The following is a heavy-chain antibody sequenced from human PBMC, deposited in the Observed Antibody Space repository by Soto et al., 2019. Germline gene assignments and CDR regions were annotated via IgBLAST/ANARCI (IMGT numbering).Heavy chain of an antibody. CDR1: GFTFSSYA. Sequence: EVQLLESGGGLVQPGGSLRLACAASGFTFSSYAMTWVRQAPGKGLEWVSVISGSGGSAQYADSVRGRFTISRDNAWDRVYLHMNRLRVEDTAIYYCAKDLISSGWSTWFAPRGQGTLVTVSS. D-gene: IGHD6-19*01. V-gene: IGHV3-23*01. J-gene: IGHJ5*02. CDR3: AKDLISSGWSTWFAP. CDR2: ISGSGGSA.